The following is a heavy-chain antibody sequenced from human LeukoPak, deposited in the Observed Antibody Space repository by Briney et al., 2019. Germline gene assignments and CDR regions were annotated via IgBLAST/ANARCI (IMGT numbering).Heavy chain of an antibody. CDR3: AKDHSSGLFDAFDI. CDR2: IRYDGSNK. D-gene: IGHD6-19*01. CDR1: GFTFSSYW. V-gene: IGHV3-30*02. J-gene: IGHJ3*02. Sequence: PGRSLRLSCATSGFTFSSYWMHWVRQAPGKGLEWVAFIRYDGSNKYYADSVKGRFTISRDNSKNTLYLQMNSLRAEDTAVYYCAKDHSSGLFDAFDIWGQGTMVTVSS.